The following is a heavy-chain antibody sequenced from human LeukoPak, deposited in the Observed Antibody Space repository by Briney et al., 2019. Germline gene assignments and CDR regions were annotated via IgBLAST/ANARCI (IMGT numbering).Heavy chain of an antibody. CDR2: ISYDGSNK. CDR3: ARDMNYVRYGMDV. Sequence: QTGGSLRLSCAASGFTFSSYAMHWVRQAPGKGLEWVAVISYDGSNKYYADSVKGRFTISRDNSKNTLYLQMNSLRAEDTAVYYCARDMNYVRYGMDVWGQGTTVTVSS. D-gene: IGHD1-7*01. CDR1: GFTFSSYA. J-gene: IGHJ6*02. V-gene: IGHV3-30-3*01.